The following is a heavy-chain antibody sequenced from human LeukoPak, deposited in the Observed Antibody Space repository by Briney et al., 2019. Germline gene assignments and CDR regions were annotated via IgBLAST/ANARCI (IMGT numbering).Heavy chain of an antibody. Sequence: PSEPLSLTCAVYGGSFSGYYWSWIRQPPGKALNWIGENNHSASTDYDHALKSQVTISVDTSKNQCYLKLSSVTAADADVYDCARKPSSGFDYWGQGTLVTVSS. CDR2: NNHSAST. CDR3: ARKPSSGFDY. D-gene: IGHD1-14*01. CDR1: GGSFSGYY. V-gene: IGHV4-34*01. J-gene: IGHJ4*02.